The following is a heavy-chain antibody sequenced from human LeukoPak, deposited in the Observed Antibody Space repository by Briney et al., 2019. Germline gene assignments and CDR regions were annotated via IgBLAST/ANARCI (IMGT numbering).Heavy chain of an antibody. Sequence: GGSLRLSCAASGFTFNNAWMSWVRRAPGKGVEGVGRFKSKTDGGATDYAAPVKGRFTISRDDSKNTLYLQMNSLKTEDTAVYYCTTDLPHNYDSTGHRYYFDYWGQGTLVTVSS. CDR3: TTDLPHNYDSTGHRYYFDY. V-gene: IGHV3-15*01. CDR1: GFTFNNAW. J-gene: IGHJ4*02. CDR2: FKSKTDGGAT. D-gene: IGHD3-22*01.